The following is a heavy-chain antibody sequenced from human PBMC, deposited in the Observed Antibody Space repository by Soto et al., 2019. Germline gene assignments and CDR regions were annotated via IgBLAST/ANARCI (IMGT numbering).Heavy chain of an antibody. Sequence: EVQLLESGGGLVQPGGSLRLSCAASGFTFSSYAMSWVRQAPGKGLEWVSAISGSGGSTYYADSVKGRFTISRDNSKNTLNLQMNGLRAEDTAVYYCAKEYEYSSGWERIDYWGQGTLVTVSS. D-gene: IGHD6-19*01. CDR2: ISGSGGST. V-gene: IGHV3-23*01. CDR3: AKEYEYSSGWERIDY. J-gene: IGHJ4*02. CDR1: GFTFSSYA.